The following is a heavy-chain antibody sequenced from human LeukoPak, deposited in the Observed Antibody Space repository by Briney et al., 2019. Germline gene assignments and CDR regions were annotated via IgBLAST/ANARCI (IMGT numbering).Heavy chain of an antibody. V-gene: IGHV3-7*01. D-gene: IGHD2-8*02. J-gene: IGHJ1*01. Sequence: PGGSLRLSCAASGFTFSNYWMTWIRQTPGKGLEWVANINEDGSETYYLDSVRGRFSVSRDNAKNSLSLQMNSLRVEDTAVYYCARELVVGPAEFFQDWGQGTLVPVSS. CDR1: GFTFSNYW. CDR3: ARELVVGPAEFFQD. CDR2: INEDGSET.